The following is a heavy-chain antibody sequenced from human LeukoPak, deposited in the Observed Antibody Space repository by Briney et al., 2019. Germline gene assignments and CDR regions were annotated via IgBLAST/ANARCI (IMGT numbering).Heavy chain of an antibody. V-gene: IGHV1-18*01. CDR2: ISAYNGNT. CDR3: ARGDVPAAPYYYYYYGMDV. CDR1: GYTFTSYG. J-gene: IGHJ6*02. Sequence: ASVKVSCKASGYTFTSYGISWVRQAPGQGLEWVGWISAYNGNTNYAQKLQGRVTMTTDTSTSTAYMELRSLRSDDTAVYYCARGDVPAAPYYYYYYGMDVWGQGTTVTVSS. D-gene: IGHD2-2*01.